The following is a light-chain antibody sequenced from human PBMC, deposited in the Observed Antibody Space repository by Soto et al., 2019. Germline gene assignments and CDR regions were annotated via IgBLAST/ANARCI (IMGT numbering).Light chain of an antibody. CDR3: QHYGSSPRWT. V-gene: IGKV3-20*01. CDR2: GAS. J-gene: IGKJ1*01. Sequence: EIVLTQSPGTLSLSPGERATLSCRASQSVSSSYLAWYQQKPGQAPRLLIYGASSRATGIPDRFSGSGSGTDFTLTISRLGPEDFAVYYCQHYGSSPRWTFGQGTKVEIK. CDR1: QSVSSSY.